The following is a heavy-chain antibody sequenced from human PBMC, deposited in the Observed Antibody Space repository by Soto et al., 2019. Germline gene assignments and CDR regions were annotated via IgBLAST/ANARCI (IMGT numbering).Heavy chain of an antibody. CDR1: GFTFSSYA. CDR2: ISGSGGST. V-gene: IGHV3-23*01. D-gene: IGHD3-10*01. J-gene: IGHJ6*02. CDR3: AKDQGVRGKRYYYYGMDV. Sequence: GGSLRLSCAASGFTFSSYAMSWVRQAPGKGLEWVSAISGSGGSTYYADSVKGRFTISRDNSKNTLYLQMNSLRAEDTAVYYCAKDQGVRGKRYYYYGMDVWGQGTTVTV.